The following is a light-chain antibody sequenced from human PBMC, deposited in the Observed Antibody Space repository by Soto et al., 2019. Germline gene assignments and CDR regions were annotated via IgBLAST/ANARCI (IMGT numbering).Light chain of an antibody. J-gene: IGKJ4*01. CDR2: WAS. CDR3: QQYYSTTLN. CDR1: QSVLYSSNNKNY. V-gene: IGKV4-1*01. Sequence: DIVMTQSPDSLAVSLGERATINCKSSQSVLYSSNNKNYLAWYQQKPGQPPKLLIYWASTRESGVPDRFRGSGSGTDFTLTISSLQAEDVAVYDCQQYYSTTLNFGGGTKVEIK.